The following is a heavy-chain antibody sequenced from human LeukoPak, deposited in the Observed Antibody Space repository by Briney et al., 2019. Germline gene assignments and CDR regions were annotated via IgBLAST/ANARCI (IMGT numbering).Heavy chain of an antibody. Sequence: GGSLRLSCAASGFTFSSFWMTWVRQAPGKGLEWAANIKQDGSEKFYVDSVKGRFTISRNNARNSVYLQMNSLRVEDTAVYFCARAGATSRYYWGQGTLVTVSS. CDR3: ARAGATSRYY. V-gene: IGHV3-7*04. CDR2: IKQDGSEK. D-gene: IGHD2-2*01. CDR1: GFTFSSFW. J-gene: IGHJ4*02.